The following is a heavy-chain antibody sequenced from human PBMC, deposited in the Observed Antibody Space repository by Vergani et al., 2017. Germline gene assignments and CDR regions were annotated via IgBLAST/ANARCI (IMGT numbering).Heavy chain of an antibody. CDR3: ARERVVVAAKGNNWFDP. CDR1: GYSISSGYY. V-gene: IGHV4-38-2*02. Sequence: QVQLQESGPGLVKPSETLSLTCTVSGYSISSGYYWGWIRQPPGKGLEWIGSIYHSGSTYYNPSLKSRVTISVDTSKNQFSLKLSSVTAADTAVYYCARERVVVAAKGNNWFDPWGQGTLVTVSS. J-gene: IGHJ5*02. CDR2: IYHSGST. D-gene: IGHD2-15*01.